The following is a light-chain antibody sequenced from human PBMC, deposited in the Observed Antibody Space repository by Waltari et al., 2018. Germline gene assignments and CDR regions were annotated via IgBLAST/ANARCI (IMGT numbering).Light chain of an antibody. CDR2: DAS. CDR1: QSVSTF. Sequence: EIVLTQSPATLSLSPGESATLSCRARQSVSTFLAWYQQKPGQAPRLLIYDASNRATGIPARFSGSGSGTDFTLTISSLDPEDFAVYFCQQRSNWPLTFGGGTKVEIK. CDR3: QQRSNWPLT. V-gene: IGKV3-11*01. J-gene: IGKJ4*01.